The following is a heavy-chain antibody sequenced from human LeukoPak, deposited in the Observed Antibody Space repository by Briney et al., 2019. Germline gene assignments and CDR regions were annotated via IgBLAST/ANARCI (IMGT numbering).Heavy chain of an antibody. J-gene: IGHJ3*02. CDR2: IYTTGNT. V-gene: IGHV4-4*07. CDR1: GGSISNYY. Sequence: PSETLSLTCTVSGGSISNYYWSWIRQPAGKGLEWIGRIYTTGNTNYNPSLKSRVAMSVDTSANQFSLKLTSVSAADTALYYCARDYSLGTNNAFDIWGQGTMVTVSS. D-gene: IGHD1-7*01. CDR3: ARDYSLGTNNAFDI.